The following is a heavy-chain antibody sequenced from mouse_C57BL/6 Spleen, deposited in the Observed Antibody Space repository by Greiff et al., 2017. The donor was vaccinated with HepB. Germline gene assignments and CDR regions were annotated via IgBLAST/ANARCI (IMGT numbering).Heavy chain of an antibody. J-gene: IGHJ4*01. D-gene: IGHD4-1*01. CDR1: GYTFTSYW. V-gene: IGHV1-69*01. CDR3: ARGLGPYYAMDY. CDR2: IDPSDSYT. Sequence: VQLQQSGAELVMPGASVKLSCKASGYTFTSYWMHWVKQRPGQGLEWIGEIDPSDSYTNYNQKFKGKSTLTVDKSSSTAYMQLSSLTSEDSAVYYCARGLGPYYAMDYWGQGTSVTVSS.